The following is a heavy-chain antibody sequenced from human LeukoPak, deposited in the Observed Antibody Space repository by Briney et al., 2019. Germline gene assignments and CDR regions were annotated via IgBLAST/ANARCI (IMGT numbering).Heavy chain of an antibody. CDR2: ISSSSSYI. V-gene: IGHV3-21*04. D-gene: IGHD3-10*01. J-gene: IGHJ4*02. Sequence: KPGGSLRLSCAASGFTFSSYSMNWVRQAPGKGLEWVSSISSSSSYIYYADSVKGRFTISRDNAKNSLYLQMNSLRAEDTALYYCAKGVPHYGSGRNRLDWGQGTLVTVSS. CDR3: AKGVPHYGSGRNRLD. CDR1: GFTFSSYS.